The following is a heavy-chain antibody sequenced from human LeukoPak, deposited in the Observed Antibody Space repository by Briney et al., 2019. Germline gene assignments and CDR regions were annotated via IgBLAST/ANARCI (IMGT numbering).Heavy chain of an antibody. J-gene: IGHJ5*02. CDR2: MNPKSGDT. V-gene: IGHV1-8*01. D-gene: IGHD3-10*01. CDR1: GYTFTSYG. CDR3: ARDGRGSRSSWFDP. Sequence: GASVKASCKASGYTFTSYGINWVRQATGQGLEWMGGMNPKSGDTGYSQKYQGRDVITRGTPINTAYMELSSLGSDDTAVYYCARDGRGSRSSWFDPWGQGTLVIVSS.